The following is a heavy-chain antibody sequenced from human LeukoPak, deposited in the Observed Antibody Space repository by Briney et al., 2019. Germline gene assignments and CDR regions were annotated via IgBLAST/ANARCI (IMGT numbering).Heavy chain of an antibody. CDR2: ISYSGTT. CDR1: GGSITSGGHY. V-gene: IGHV4-31*03. Sequence: SQTLSLTCTVSGGSITSGGHYWSWIRQLPGRGLEWIGYISYSGTTYYNPSLKSRVIISLGTSKSQFSLQLSSVTAADTAVYYCARASHLGELSLGYWGQGTLVTVSS. D-gene: IGHD3-16*02. CDR3: ARASHLGELSLGY. J-gene: IGHJ4*02.